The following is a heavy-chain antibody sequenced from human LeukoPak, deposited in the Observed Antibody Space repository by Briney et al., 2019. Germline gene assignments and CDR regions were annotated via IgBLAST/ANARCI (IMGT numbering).Heavy chain of an antibody. J-gene: IGHJ4*02. D-gene: IGHD3-22*01. V-gene: IGHV4-39*07. CDR1: GGSISSSSYY. CDR3: ARGRIYYDSSGYRTFDY. Sequence: SETLSLTCTVSGGSISSSSYYWGWIRQPPGKGLEWIGSIYYSGSTYYNPSLKSRVTISVDTSKNQFSLKLSSVTAADTAVYYCARGRIYYDSSGYRTFDYWGQGTLVTVSS. CDR2: IYYSGST.